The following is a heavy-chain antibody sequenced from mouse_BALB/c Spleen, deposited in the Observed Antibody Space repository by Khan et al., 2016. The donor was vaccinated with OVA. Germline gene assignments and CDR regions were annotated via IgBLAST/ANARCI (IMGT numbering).Heavy chain of an antibody. Sequence: QVQLQQSGAELMKPGASVKISCKATGYTFSSYWIEWVKQRPGHGLEWIGEILPGSGRNNYNEKFKGKATFTADTSSNTAYMQLSNLTSDYSAVYYCARVNYYGSSSWFGYWGQGTLVTVSA. CDR2: ILPGSGRN. J-gene: IGHJ3*01. CDR3: ARVNYYGSSSWFGY. CDR1: GYTFSSYW. D-gene: IGHD1-1*01. V-gene: IGHV1-9*01.